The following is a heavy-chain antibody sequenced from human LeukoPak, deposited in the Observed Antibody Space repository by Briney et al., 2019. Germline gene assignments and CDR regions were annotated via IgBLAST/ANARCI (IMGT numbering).Heavy chain of an antibody. CDR1: GGTFSSYA. Sequence: SVKVSCMASGGTFSSYAISWVRQAPGQGLEWMGRIIPIFGTANYAQKFQGRVTITTDESTSTAYMELSSLRSEDTAVYYCARDPPGYCSSTSCYFENWFDPWGQGTLVTVSS. CDR2: IIPIFGTA. CDR3: ARDPPGYCSSTSCYFENWFDP. J-gene: IGHJ5*02. V-gene: IGHV1-69*05. D-gene: IGHD2-2*01.